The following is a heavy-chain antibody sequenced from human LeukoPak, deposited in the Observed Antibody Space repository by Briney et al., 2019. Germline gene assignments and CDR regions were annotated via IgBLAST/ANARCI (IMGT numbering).Heavy chain of an antibody. Sequence: SGTLSLTCTVSGGSISSYYWSWIRQPPGKGLEWIGYIYYSGSTNYNPSLKSRGTISVDTSTNQFSLTLSSVTAADTAVYYCARVDGDYVYYFDYWGQGTLVTVSS. J-gene: IGHJ4*02. CDR2: IYYSGST. CDR1: GGSISSYY. V-gene: IGHV4-59*01. D-gene: IGHD4-17*01. CDR3: ARVDGDYVYYFDY.